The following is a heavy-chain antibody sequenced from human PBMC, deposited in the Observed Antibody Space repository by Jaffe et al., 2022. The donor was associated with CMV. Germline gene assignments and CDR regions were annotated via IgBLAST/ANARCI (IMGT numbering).Heavy chain of an antibody. J-gene: IGHJ4*02. CDR1: GFTFSSYE. CDR3: ARDLNYDYVWGSYRSFDY. V-gene: IGHV3-48*03. D-gene: IGHD3-16*02. CDR2: ISSSGSTI. Sequence: EVQLVESGGGLVQPGGSLRLSCAASGFTFSSYEMNWVRQAPGKGLEWVSYISSSGSTIYYADSVKGRFTISRDNAKNSLYLQMNSLRAEDTAVYYCARDLNYDYVWGSYRSFDYWGQGTLVTVSS.